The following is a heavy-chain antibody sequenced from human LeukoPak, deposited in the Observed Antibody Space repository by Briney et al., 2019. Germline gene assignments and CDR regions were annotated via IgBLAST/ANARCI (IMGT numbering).Heavy chain of an antibody. Sequence: GGSLRLPCAASGFTFSSYSMNWVRQAPGKGLEWVSSISSSSSYIYYADSVKGRFTISRDNAKNSLYLQMNSLRAEDTAVYYCARSIAVAGTLTGGYWGQGTLVTVSS. CDR3: ARSIAVAGTLTGGY. V-gene: IGHV3-21*01. CDR1: GFTFSSYS. CDR2: ISSSSSYI. D-gene: IGHD6-19*01. J-gene: IGHJ4*02.